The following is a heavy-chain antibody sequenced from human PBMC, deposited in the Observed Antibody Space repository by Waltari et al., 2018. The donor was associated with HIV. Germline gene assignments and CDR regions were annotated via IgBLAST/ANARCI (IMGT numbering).Heavy chain of an antibody. J-gene: IGHJ4*02. CDR3: ARGSDYDFWSSVNFDY. Sequence: QVQLQASGPVLVKPSETLSLTCTVSGGSISSYYCSWLRQPPGKGLEWIGYIYYSGSTNYNPSLKSRVTISVDTSKNQFSLKLSSVTAADTAVYYCARGSDYDFWSSVNFDYWGQGTLVTVSS. D-gene: IGHD3-3*01. V-gene: IGHV4-59*01. CDR1: GGSISSYY. CDR2: IYYSGST.